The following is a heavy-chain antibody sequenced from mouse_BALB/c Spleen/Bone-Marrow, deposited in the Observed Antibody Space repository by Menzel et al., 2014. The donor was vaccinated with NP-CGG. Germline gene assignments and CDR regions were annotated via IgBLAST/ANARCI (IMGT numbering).Heavy chain of an antibody. J-gene: IGHJ4*01. V-gene: IGHV7-3*02. CDR1: GFTFTDYY. CDR3: ARDDYYAMDY. Sequence: EVMLVESGGGLVQPGGSLRLSCATSGFTFTDYYMSWVHQPPGKALEWLGFIRNKANGYTTEYSASVKGRFTISRDNSQSNLYLQMNTLRAEDSATYYCARDDYYAMDYWGQGTSVTVSS. CDR2: IRNKANGYTT.